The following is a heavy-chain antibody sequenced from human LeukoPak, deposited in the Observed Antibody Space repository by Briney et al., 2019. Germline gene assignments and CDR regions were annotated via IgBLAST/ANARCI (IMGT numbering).Heavy chain of an antibody. D-gene: IGHD6-13*01. CDR3: ARGVIAAVLAKNWFDH. Sequence: ASVKVSFKASGYTFTSYGISWVRQAPGQGLEWMGGIIPIFGTANYAQKFQGRVTITADESTSTAYMELSSLRSEDTAVYYCARGVIAAVLAKNWFDHWGQGTLVTVSS. V-gene: IGHV1-69*13. CDR2: IIPIFGTA. J-gene: IGHJ5*02. CDR1: GYTFTSYG.